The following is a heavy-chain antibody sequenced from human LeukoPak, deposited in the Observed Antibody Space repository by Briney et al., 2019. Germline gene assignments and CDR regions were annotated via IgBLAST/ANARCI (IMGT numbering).Heavy chain of an antibody. Sequence: GGSLRLSCAASGFTFTNYGMHWVRQATGKGLEWVSFIWSDGNNRFYAESVKGRFTISRDNSKNMLYPQMDTLRAEDTALYYCAKDPGASVSGFHMDVWGKGTTVIVSS. J-gene: IGHJ6*03. CDR3: AKDPGASVSGFHMDV. V-gene: IGHV3-30*02. CDR1: GFTFTNYG. CDR2: IWSDGNNR. D-gene: IGHD2-8*02.